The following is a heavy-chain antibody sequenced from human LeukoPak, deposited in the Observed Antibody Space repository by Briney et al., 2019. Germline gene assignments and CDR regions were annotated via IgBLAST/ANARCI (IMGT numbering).Heavy chain of an antibody. D-gene: IGHD3-16*01. CDR2: IHYSGTT. J-gene: IGHJ3*02. CDR3: ARLGALGGRSTWFDGFDI. Sequence: SETLSLTCTVSGGSISSYYWNWIRQPPGKGREWIGYIHYSGTTNYNPSLKSRVTTSVDTSKNQFSMKVTSVTAADTAVYYCARLGALGGRSTWFDGFDIWGQGTLVTVSS. V-gene: IGHV4-59*08. CDR1: GGSISSYY.